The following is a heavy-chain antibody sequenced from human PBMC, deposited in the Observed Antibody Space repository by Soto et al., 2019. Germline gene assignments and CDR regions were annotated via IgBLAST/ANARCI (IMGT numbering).Heavy chain of an antibody. Sequence: SETLSLTCTVSGGYISSGGYYWSWIRQHPGKGLEWIGYIYYSGSTYYNPSLKSRVTISVDTSKNQFSLKLSSVTAADTAVYYCAREAVGYCSGGSCYGYWGQGTLVTVSS. V-gene: IGHV4-31*03. CDR3: AREAVGYCSGGSCYGY. CDR2: IYYSGST. CDR1: GGYISSGGYY. D-gene: IGHD2-15*01. J-gene: IGHJ4*02.